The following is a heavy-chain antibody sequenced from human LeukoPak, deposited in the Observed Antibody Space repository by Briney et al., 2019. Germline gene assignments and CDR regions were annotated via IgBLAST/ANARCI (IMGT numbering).Heavy chain of an antibody. Sequence: PGGSLRLSCAASGFTFSNYAMSWLRQAPGKGLEWVSAIVSSGANTFYADSVKGRFTISRDNSRNTLYLQMHSLRAEDTAIYYCAKPLPGASFFDDWGQGTLITVSS. V-gene: IGHV3-23*01. D-gene: IGHD3-10*01. CDR3: AKPLPGASFFDD. J-gene: IGHJ4*02. CDR2: IVSSGANT. CDR1: GFTFSNYA.